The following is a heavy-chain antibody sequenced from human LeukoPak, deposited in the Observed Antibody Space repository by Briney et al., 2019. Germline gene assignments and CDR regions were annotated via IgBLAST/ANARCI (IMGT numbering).Heavy chain of an antibody. CDR3: ARDQGSGIWDTALVN. J-gene: IGHJ4*02. V-gene: IGHV4-59*01. CDR1: GGSISTYY. D-gene: IGHD5-18*01. Sequence: KASETLSLTCTVSGGSISTYYWTWIRQPPGKGLEWIGYIYYSGSTNYNPSLKSRLTISVDTSKNQFSLKLTSVTAAETAVYYCARDQGSGIWDTALVNWGQGTLVTVSS. CDR2: IYYSGST.